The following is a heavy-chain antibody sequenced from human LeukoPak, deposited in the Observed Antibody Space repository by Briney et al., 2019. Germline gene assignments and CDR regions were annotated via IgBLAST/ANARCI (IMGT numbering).Heavy chain of an antibody. CDR2: IYSGGST. CDR1: GFTVSSNY. J-gene: IGHJ3*02. Sequence: GGSLRLSCAASGFTVSSNYMSWVRQAPGKGLEWVSVIYSGGSTYYADPVKGRFTISRDNSKNTLYLQMNSLRAEDTAVYYCASISPPGFDAFDIWGQGTMVTVSS. CDR3: ASISPPGFDAFDI. V-gene: IGHV3-66*01.